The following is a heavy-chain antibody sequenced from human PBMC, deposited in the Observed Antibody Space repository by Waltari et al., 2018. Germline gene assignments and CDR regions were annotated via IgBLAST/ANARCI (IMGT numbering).Heavy chain of an antibody. J-gene: IGHJ3*02. CDR3: ARERPSSWYRDAFDI. D-gene: IGHD6-13*01. V-gene: IGHV5-51*01. Sequence: EVQLVQSGAEVKKPGESLKISCKGSGYSFTSYWIGWVRQMPGKGLEWMGFIYPGDSDTRYSPSFQGQVTISADKSKNQFSLKLSSVTAADTAVYYCARERPSSWYRDAFDIWGQGTMVTVSS. CDR2: IYPGDSDT. CDR1: GYSFTSYW.